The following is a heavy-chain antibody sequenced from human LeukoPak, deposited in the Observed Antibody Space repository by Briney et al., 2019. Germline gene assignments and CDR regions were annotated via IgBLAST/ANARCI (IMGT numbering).Heavy chain of an antibody. CDR1: GGSISSDSYY. CDR3: ARDTYYTSGTYYIDYFDS. J-gene: IGHJ4*02. Sequence: SQTLYLTCTVSGGSISSDSYYWSWIRQPAGKGLEWIGRSYTRGSTNNNPSLKSRVTISVDTSKNQFSLKLSSVTAADTAVYFCARDTYYTSGTYYIDYFDSWGQGALVTVSS. D-gene: IGHD3-10*01. V-gene: IGHV4-61*02. CDR2: SYTRGST.